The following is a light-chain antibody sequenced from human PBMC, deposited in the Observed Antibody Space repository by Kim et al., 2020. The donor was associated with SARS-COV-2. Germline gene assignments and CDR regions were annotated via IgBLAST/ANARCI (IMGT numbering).Light chain of an antibody. CDR1: SNDIGRYNY. CDR3: ASYTSSNSLV. Sequence: GQSITISCTGTSNDIGRYNYVSWYQLHPGTAPKLLIYDVTKRPSGVSDRFAGSKSGNTASLSISGLQTEDESEYFCASYTSSNSLVFRGGTKLTVL. CDR2: DVT. V-gene: IGLV2-14*03. J-gene: IGLJ3*02.